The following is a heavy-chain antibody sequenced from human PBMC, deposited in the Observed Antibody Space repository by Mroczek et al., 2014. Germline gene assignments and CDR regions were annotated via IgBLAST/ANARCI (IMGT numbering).Heavy chain of an antibody. J-gene: IGHJ4*02. D-gene: IGHD2-2*02. CDR3: ARDRCSSTSCYTDY. CDR2: INPNSGGT. CDR1: GYTFTGYY. V-gene: IGHV1-2*02. Sequence: QLVETGAEVKKPGASVKVSCKASGYTFTGYYMHWVRQAPGQGLEWMGWINPNSGGTNYAQKFQGRVTMTRDTSISTAYMELSRLRSDDTAVYYCARDRCSSTSCYTDYWGQGTLVTVSS.